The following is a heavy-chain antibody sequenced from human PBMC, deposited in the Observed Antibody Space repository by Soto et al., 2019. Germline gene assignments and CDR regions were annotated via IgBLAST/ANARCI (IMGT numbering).Heavy chain of an antibody. V-gene: IGHV4-39*01. CDR1: GGSISSSSYY. CDR2: IYYSGST. D-gene: IGHD2-15*01. CDR3: ARRKVVVAAYYYYYGMDV. Sequence: SLTCTVSGGSISSSSYYWGWIRQPPGKGLEWIGSIYYSGSTYYNPSLKSRVTISVDTSKNQFSLKLSSVTAADTAVYYCARRKVVVAAYYYYYGMDVWGQGTTVTVSS. J-gene: IGHJ6*02.